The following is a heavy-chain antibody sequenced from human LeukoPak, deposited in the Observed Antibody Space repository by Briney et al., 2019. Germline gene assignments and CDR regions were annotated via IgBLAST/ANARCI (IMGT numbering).Heavy chain of an antibody. CDR3: ARDAHYYDSSGHKDY. V-gene: IGHV1-46*01. CDR2: IYPRDGST. J-gene: IGHJ4*02. Sequence: ASVKVSCKASGYTFTNNYLHWVRQAPGQGLEWMGMIYPRDGSTSYAQKFQGRVTMTRDTSTSTVYMELSSLRSEDTAVYYCARDAHYYDSSGHKDYWGQGTLVTVSS. D-gene: IGHD3-22*01. CDR1: GYTFTNNY.